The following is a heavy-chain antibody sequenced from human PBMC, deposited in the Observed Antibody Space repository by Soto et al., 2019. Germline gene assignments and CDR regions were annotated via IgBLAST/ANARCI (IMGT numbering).Heavy chain of an antibody. D-gene: IGHD3-22*01. J-gene: IGHJ3*02. V-gene: IGHV1-18*01. Sequence: ASVKVSCKASGYTFTSYGISWVRQAPGQGLEWMGWISAYNGNTNYAQKLQGRVTMTTDTSTSTAYMELRSLRSDDTAVYYCARQVYYDSSGYYLGAFDIWGQGTMVTVPS. CDR2: ISAYNGNT. CDR3: ARQVYYDSSGYYLGAFDI. CDR1: GYTFTSYG.